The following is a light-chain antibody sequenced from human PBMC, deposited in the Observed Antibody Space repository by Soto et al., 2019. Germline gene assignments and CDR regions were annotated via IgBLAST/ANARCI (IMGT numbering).Light chain of an antibody. CDR1: QSVSSN. Sequence: EIVLTQSPATLSLSPGERATLSCRASQSVSSNLAWYQQKPGQAPRLLISGASTRATGLPARFSGSGSGTEFTLTISSLQSEDFAVYYCQQYNNWPGTFGQGTKVDI. CDR2: GAS. V-gene: IGKV3-15*01. J-gene: IGKJ1*01. CDR3: QQYNNWPGT.